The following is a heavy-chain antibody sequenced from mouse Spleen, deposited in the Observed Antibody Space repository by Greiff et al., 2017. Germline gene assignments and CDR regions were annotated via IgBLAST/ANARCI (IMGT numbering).Heavy chain of an antibody. V-gene: IGHV1-82*01. J-gene: IGHJ3*01. CDR3: ARSVLGPLAY. D-gene: IGHD4-1*01. Sequence: VQVVESGPELVKPGASVKISCKASGYAFSSSWMNWVKQRPGKGLEWIGRIYPGDGDTNYNGKFKGKATLTADKSSSTAYMQLSSLTSEDSAVYFCARSVLGPLAYWGQGTLVTVSA. CDR1: GYAFSSSW. CDR2: IYPGDGDT.